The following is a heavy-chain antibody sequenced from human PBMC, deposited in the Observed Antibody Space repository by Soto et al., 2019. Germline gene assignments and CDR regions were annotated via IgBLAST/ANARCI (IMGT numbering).Heavy chain of an antibody. D-gene: IGHD1-7*01. V-gene: IGHV4-30-4*01. CDR1: GGSISSGDYY. Sequence: SETLSLTCTVSGGSISSGDYYWSWIRQPPGKGLEWIGYIYYSGSTYYNPSLKSRVTISVDTSKNQFSLKLSSVTAADTAVYYCARDIITGTGWFDPWGQGTLVTVSS. CDR3: ARDIITGTGWFDP. CDR2: IYYSGST. J-gene: IGHJ5*02.